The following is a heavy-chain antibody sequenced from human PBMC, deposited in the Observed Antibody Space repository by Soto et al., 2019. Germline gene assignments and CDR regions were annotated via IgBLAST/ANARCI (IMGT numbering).Heavy chain of an antibody. Sequence: EVQLLESGGGLVQPGGSLRLSCAASGFTFSSYAMSWVRQAPGKGLEWVSAISGSGGSTYYADSVKGLFTISRDSSKNTLYLQMNSLRAEDTAVYYWANFRPPSKAARRYWYFDLWGRGTLVTVSS. CDR1: GFTFSSYA. CDR2: ISGSGGST. V-gene: IGHV3-23*01. J-gene: IGHJ2*01. CDR3: ANFRPPSKAARRYWYFDL. D-gene: IGHD6-6*01.